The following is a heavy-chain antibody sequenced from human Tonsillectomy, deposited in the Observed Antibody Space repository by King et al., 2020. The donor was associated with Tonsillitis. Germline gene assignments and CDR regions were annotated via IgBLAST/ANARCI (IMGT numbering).Heavy chain of an antibody. CDR1: GDSVSSNSAG. V-gene: IGHV6-1*01. CDR2: TYYRSKWYN. Sequence: VQLQQSGPGLVKPSQTLSLTCAISGDSVSSNSAGWNRIRQSPSRGLEWLGRTYYRSKWYNDYAVSVKSRITINPDTSKNQFSLQLNSVTPEDTAVYYCAGGGLVRGAIGWFDPWGQGTLVTVSS. J-gene: IGHJ5*02. D-gene: IGHD3-10*01. CDR3: AGGGLVRGAIGWFDP.